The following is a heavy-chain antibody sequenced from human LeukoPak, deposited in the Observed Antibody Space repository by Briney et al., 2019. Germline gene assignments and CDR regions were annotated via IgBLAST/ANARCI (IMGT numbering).Heavy chain of an antibody. CDR1: GITFSSYG. CDR3: AKDRLLNCRGDCYIFDY. Sequence: PGGSLRLSCAASGITFSSYGMSWVRQAPGKGLEWVSSISSTGGTTYYADSVKGRFSISRDNSKNTLYLQVNGLRTEDTAVYYCAKDRLLNCRGDCYIFDYWGQGTVVTVSS. J-gene: IGHJ4*02. D-gene: IGHD2-21*02. CDR2: ISSTGGTT. V-gene: IGHV3-23*01.